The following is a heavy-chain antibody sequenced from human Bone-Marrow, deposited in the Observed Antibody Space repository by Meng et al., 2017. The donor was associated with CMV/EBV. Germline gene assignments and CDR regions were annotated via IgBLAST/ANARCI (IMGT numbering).Heavy chain of an antibody. CDR2: INPNSGGT. CDR3: ARVGRWGVPIDYFDY. Sequence: ASVKVSCKASGYTFTGYYMHWVRQAPGQGNEWMGWINPNSGGTNYAQKFQGRVTMTRDTSISTAYMELSRLRSDDTAVYYCARVGRWGVPIDYFDYWGQGTLVTVSS. J-gene: IGHJ4*02. D-gene: IGHD3-10*01. V-gene: IGHV1-2*02. CDR1: GYTFTGYY.